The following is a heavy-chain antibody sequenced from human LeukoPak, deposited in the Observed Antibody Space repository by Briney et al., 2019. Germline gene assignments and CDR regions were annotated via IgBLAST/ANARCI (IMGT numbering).Heavy chain of an antibody. CDR2: ISGSGGST. CDR3: VSPKYSSAWFFDY. V-gene: IGHV3-23*01. D-gene: IGHD6-19*01. CDR1: GFTFSSYA. Sequence: GGSLRLSCAASGFTFSSYAMSWVRQALGRGLEWVSAISGSGGSTYYADSVKGRFTISRDNSKNTLYLQMNSLRAEHTAVYYCVSPKYSSAWFFDYWGQGTLVTVSS. J-gene: IGHJ4*02.